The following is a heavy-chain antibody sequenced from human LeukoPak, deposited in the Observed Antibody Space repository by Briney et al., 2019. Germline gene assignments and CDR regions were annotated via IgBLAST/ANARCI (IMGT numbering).Heavy chain of an antibody. CDR3: ARVVGATSPIDY. D-gene: IGHD1-26*01. CDR2: MNPNSGNT. Sequence: ASVKVSCKASGYTFTSYDINWVRQATGQGLEWMGWMNPNSGNTGYAQKFQGRVTMTRNTSISTAYMELSSLRSEDTAVYYCARVVGATSPIDYWGQGTLVTVSS. V-gene: IGHV1-8*01. CDR1: GYTFTSYD. J-gene: IGHJ4*02.